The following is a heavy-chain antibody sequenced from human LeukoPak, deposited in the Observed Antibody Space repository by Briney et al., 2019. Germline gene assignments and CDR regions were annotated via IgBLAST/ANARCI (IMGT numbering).Heavy chain of an antibody. CDR1: GFTFSSYW. Sequence: PGGSLRLSCAASGFTFSSYWMHWVRQAPGKGLEWVSAISGSGGSTYYADSVKGRFTISRDNAKNSLYLQMNSLRAEDTAVYYCAFGYSSSWYYYGMDVWGQGTTVTVSS. V-gene: IGHV3-21*04. CDR2: ISGSGGST. CDR3: AFGYSSSWYYYGMDV. J-gene: IGHJ6*02. D-gene: IGHD6-13*01.